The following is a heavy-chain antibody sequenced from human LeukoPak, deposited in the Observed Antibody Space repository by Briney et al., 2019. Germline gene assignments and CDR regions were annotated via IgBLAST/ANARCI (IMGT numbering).Heavy chain of an antibody. CDR1: GFTFSSYW. J-gene: IGHJ4*02. CDR3: AKHRVEPAAILRGFDY. Sequence: QHGGSLRLSCAASGFTFSSYWMHWVRQAPGKGLVWVSRIDSDGKSTTYADSVKGRFTFSRDNAKNTLYLQMNSLRAEDTAVYYCAKHRVEPAAILRGFDYWGQGTLVTVSS. V-gene: IGHV3-74*01. CDR2: IDSDGKST. D-gene: IGHD2-2*01.